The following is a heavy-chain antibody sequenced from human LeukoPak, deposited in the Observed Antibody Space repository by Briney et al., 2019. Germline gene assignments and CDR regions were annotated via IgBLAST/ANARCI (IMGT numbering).Heavy chain of an antibody. CDR1: GFTFSSYW. V-gene: IGHV3-7*03. D-gene: IGHD3-22*01. CDR3: ARIYYYDSSGYYGSGFDY. J-gene: IGHJ4*02. Sequence: PGGSLRLSCAASGFTFSSYWMSWVRQAPGKGLEWVANIKQDGSEKYYVDSVKGRFTISRDNAKSSLYLQMNSLRAEDTAVYYCARIYYYDSSGYYGSGFDYWGQGTLVTVSS. CDR2: IKQDGSEK.